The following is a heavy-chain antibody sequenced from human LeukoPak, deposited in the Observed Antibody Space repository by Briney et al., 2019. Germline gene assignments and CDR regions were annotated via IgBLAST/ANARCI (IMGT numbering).Heavy chain of an antibody. Sequence: PGRTLRLSCAASGFTFSSYAMHWVRQAPGKGLEWVALIPYDGSNKYYADSVKGRFTISRDNAKNSLYLQMNSLRAEDTAVYYCARDDCSGGSCYHDYWGQGTLVTVSS. V-gene: IGHV3-30*04. D-gene: IGHD2-15*01. CDR3: ARDDCSGGSCYHDY. CDR2: IPYDGSNK. J-gene: IGHJ4*02. CDR1: GFTFSSYA.